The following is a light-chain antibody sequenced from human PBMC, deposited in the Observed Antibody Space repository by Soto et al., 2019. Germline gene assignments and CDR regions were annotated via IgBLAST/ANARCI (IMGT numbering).Light chain of an antibody. V-gene: IGKV1-5*03. CDR2: KAF. J-gene: IGKJ1*01. CDR1: QSVSTW. CDR3: QQYNVHSPWT. Sequence: DIQMTQSPSTLSASVGDRVSITCRASQSVSTWLAWYQQKPGKAPQHLIFKAFTLESGVPSRFSCSGSGTEFTLTITSLQPDDCATYYCQQYNVHSPWTCGQGTKVEIK.